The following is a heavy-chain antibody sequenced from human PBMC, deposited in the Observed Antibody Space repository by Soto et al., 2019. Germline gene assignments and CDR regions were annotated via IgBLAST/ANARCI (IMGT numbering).Heavy chain of an antibody. CDR2: INQDGSES. CDR3: ARPVRECNSHGGAN. Sequence: GGSLRLSCVVSGLAFSPYWMSWVRQAPGKGLEWVANINQDGSESYYVDSVKGRFTISRDNAKNSLYRQMTSLRADDTALYYCARPVRECNSHGGANWGQGTLVTV. V-gene: IGHV3-7*01. J-gene: IGHJ4*02. D-gene: IGHD1-26*01. CDR1: GLAFSPYW.